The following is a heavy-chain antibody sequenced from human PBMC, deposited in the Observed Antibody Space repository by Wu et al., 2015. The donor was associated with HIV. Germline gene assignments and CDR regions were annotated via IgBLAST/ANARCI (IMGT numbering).Heavy chain of an antibody. CDR3: ARGRQQPGLVDY. CDR2: ISPNSGGT. V-gene: IGHV1-2*02. J-gene: IGHJ4*02. Sequence: QVQLVQSGAEVKKPGASVKVSCKASGYTFTGYYMHWMRQAPGQGLEWMGWISPNSGGTNYAHNFQGRVTMTRDTSINTAYMELSSLRSDDTAVYYCARGRQQPGLVDYWGQGTLVTVSS. CDR1: GYTFTGYY. D-gene: IGHD6-13*01.